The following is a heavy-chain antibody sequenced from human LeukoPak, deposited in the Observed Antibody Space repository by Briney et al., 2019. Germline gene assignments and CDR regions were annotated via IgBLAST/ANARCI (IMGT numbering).Heavy chain of an antibody. Sequence: SETLSLTCAVSGGSISSGGYSWSWIRQPPGKGLEWIGYIYHSGSTYYNPSLKSRVTISVDRSKNQFSLRLSSVTAADTAVYYCARVREAVGLKDWGQGTLVTVSS. CDR2: IYHSGST. V-gene: IGHV4-30-2*01. D-gene: IGHD2-15*01. CDR1: GGSISSGGYS. J-gene: IGHJ4*02. CDR3: ARVREAVGLKD.